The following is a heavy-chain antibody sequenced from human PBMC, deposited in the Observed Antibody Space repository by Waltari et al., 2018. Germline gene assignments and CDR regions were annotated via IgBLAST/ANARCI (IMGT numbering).Heavy chain of an antibody. Sequence: QVQLVQSGAEVKKPGSSVKVSCKASGGTFSSYAISWVRQAPGQGLEWMGGNIPRCGTANYAQKVQGRGTSTTDESTSTAYMELSSLRSEDTAVYYCARAIGCSGGSCYSEFDYWGQGTLVTVSS. J-gene: IGHJ4*02. D-gene: IGHD2-15*01. V-gene: IGHV1-69*05. CDR2: NIPRCGTA. CDR1: GGTFSSYA. CDR3: ARAIGCSGGSCYSEFDY.